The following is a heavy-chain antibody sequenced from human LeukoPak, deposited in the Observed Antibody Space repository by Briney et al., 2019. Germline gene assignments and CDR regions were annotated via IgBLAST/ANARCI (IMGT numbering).Heavy chain of an antibody. Sequence: SVEVSCKASGGTFSSYAISWVRQAPGQGLEWMGGIIPIFGTANYAQKFQGRVTITTDESTSTAYMELSSLRSEDTAVYYCARMQQWLPGFDPWGQGTLVTVSS. CDR2: IIPIFGTA. D-gene: IGHD6-19*01. J-gene: IGHJ5*02. CDR3: ARMQQWLPGFDP. V-gene: IGHV1-69*05. CDR1: GGTFSSYA.